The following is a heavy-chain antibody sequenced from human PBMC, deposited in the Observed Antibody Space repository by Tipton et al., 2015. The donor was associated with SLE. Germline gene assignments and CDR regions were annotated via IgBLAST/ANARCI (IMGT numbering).Heavy chain of an antibody. D-gene: IGHD3-10*01. CDR1: GFTFSSYS. Sequence: SLRLSCAASGFTFSSYSMNWVRQAPGKELEWVSSMSSSRSYIFYADSVKGRFTISRDNAEKSLYLQMNSLRDEDTAVYYCATSSGTEHYFDYWGQGTLVTVSS. CDR2: MSSSRSYI. J-gene: IGHJ4*02. V-gene: IGHV3-21*01. CDR3: ATSSGTEHYFDY.